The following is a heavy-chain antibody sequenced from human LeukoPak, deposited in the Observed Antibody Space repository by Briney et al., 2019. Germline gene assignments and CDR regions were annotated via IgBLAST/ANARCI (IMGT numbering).Heavy chain of an antibody. V-gene: IGHV4-30-2*01. CDR2: IYHSGST. CDR3: ARDWDFWSGRTNAFDI. D-gene: IGHD3-3*01. CDR1: GGSISSGGYS. J-gene: IGHJ3*02. Sequence: SETLSLTCAVSGGSISSGGYSWSWIRQPPGKGLEWIGYIYHSGSTYYNPSLKSRVTISVDRSKNQFSLKLSSVTAADTAVYYCARDWDFWSGRTNAFDIWGQGTMVTVSS.